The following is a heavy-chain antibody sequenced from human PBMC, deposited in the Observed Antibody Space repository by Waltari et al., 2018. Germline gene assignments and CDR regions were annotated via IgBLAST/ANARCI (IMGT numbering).Heavy chain of an antibody. CDR2: IYTSGST. J-gene: IGHJ3*02. CDR3: ARVEWAGDAFDI. CDR1: GGSISRYY. D-gene: IGHD1-26*01. V-gene: IGHV4-4*07. Sequence: QVQLQESGPGLVKPSATRSLTCTVAGGSISRYYWSCIRQPAGKGLEFIGRIYTSGSTSEDPSLKSRVTMSLDTSKNQFSLKLSSVTAADTAVYYCARVEWAGDAFDIWGQGTMVTVSS.